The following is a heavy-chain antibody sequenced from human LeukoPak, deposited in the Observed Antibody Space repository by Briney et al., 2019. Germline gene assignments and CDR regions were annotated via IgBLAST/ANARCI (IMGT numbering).Heavy chain of an antibody. Sequence: KPSETLSLTCAVYGGSFSDYYWSWIRQPPGKGLEWIGEINHSGSTNYNPSLKSRVTISVDTSKNQFSLKLSSVTAADTAVYYCATRGYSSSWYVRYWGQGTLVTVSS. CDR2: INHSGST. CDR3: ATRGYSSSWYVRY. D-gene: IGHD6-13*01. V-gene: IGHV4-34*01. J-gene: IGHJ4*02. CDR1: GGSFSDYY.